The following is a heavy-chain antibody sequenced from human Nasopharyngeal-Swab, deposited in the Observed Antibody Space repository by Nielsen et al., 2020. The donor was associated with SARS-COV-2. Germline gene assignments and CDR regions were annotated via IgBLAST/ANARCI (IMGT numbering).Heavy chain of an antibody. J-gene: IGHJ6*02. CDR2: INTNNGHS. D-gene: IGHD6-13*01. Sequence: WVRQAPGQGIEWMGWINTNNGHSTYAQGYTGRFVFSLDTSVSKAYLQISSQMAEETAVYNCARAGRGSSSWYVMDYYYGMDVWGQGTTVTVSS. V-gene: IGHV7-4-1*02. CDR3: ARAGRGSSSWYVMDYYYGMDV.